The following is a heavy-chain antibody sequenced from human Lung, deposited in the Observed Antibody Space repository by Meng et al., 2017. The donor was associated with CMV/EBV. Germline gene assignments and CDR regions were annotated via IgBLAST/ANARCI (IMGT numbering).Heavy chain of an antibody. D-gene: IGHD2-2*01. CDR3: AAQRFVPTAPFDY. J-gene: IGHJ4*02. CDR1: GGSIDSGNSF. Sequence: SGGSIDSGNSFWSWIRQHPGKGLEYIGYIYYGGSTYYSPSLKSRATISVDTSKEQFSLKLNSVTAADTAVYYCAAQRFVPTAPFDYWGQGALVTVSS. CDR2: IYYGGST. V-gene: IGHV4-31*02.